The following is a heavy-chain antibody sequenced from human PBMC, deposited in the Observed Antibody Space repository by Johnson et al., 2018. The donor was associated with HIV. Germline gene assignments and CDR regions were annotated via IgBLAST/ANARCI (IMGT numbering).Heavy chain of an antibody. CDR2: ISYDGSNK. CDR1: GFTFSNYA. J-gene: IGHJ3*02. CDR3: ARSSTVVTPHDI. Sequence: QVQLVESGGGVVQPGRSLRLSCAASGFTFSNYAIHWVRQAPGKGLEWVAIISYDGSNKYYADSVKGRFTISRDNSKNTLYLQMNSLRAEDTAVDYCARSSTVVTPHDIWGQGTMVTVSS. D-gene: IGHD4-23*01. V-gene: IGHV3-30*04.